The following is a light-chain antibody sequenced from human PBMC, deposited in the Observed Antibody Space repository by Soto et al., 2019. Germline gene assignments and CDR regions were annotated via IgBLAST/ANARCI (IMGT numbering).Light chain of an antibody. Sequence: QSVLTQPPSVSGAPGQRVTISCTESSSNIGAGYDVHWYQQLPGTAPKLLIYGNSNRPSGVPDRFSGSKSGTSASLAITGLQAEDEADYYCQSYDSGLSGPVVFGGGTQLTVL. CDR1: SSNIGAGYD. CDR3: QSYDSGLSGPVV. J-gene: IGLJ2*01. V-gene: IGLV1-40*01. CDR2: GNS.